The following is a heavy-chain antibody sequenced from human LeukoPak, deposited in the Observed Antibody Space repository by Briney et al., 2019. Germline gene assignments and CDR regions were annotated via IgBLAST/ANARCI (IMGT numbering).Heavy chain of an antibody. CDR3: ARRAGEYSHPYVY. J-gene: IGHJ4*02. CDR2: IYSGGKK. V-gene: IGHV3-53*01. Sequence: GGSLRLSCAASGLTVSSNCMIWVRQAPGKGLEWVSFIYSGGKKNYPDSREGRFTISRDNYKNTLYLQMNSLRAEDTAVYYCARRAGEYSHPYVYWGEGTLVTVSS. CDR1: GLTVSSNC. D-gene: IGHD4-17*01.